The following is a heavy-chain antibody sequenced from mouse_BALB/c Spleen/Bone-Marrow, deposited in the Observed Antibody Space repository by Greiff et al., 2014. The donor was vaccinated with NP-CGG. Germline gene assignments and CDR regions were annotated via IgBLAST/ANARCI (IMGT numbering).Heavy chain of an antibody. Sequence: VQLKESGGGLVKPGGSLKLSCAASGFTFSSYSMSWVRPNPEKRLEWVATISSGGSYTYYPDSVKGRFTISRDNAKNTLYLQMSSLRSEDTAMYYYARHDGYYAMDYWGQGTSVTVSS. V-gene: IGHV5-9-3*01. D-gene: IGHD2-3*01. CDR3: ARHDGYYAMDY. CDR2: ISSGGSYT. J-gene: IGHJ4*01. CDR1: GFTFSSYS.